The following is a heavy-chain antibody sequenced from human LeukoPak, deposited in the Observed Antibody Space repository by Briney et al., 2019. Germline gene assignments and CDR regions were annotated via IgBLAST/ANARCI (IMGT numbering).Heavy chain of an antibody. Sequence: GGSLRLSCAVSGFTFSNYAMSWVRQAPGKGLEWVSGIGGGGDRIFYADSVKGRFTISRDNSKNTLYLQVNCLRAEDTAVYYCAKGNLRGPPPNIDYWGQGTLVTVSS. CDR2: IGGGGDRI. J-gene: IGHJ4*02. V-gene: IGHV3-23*01. CDR3: AKGNLRGPPPNIDY. D-gene: IGHD5/OR15-5a*01. CDR1: GFTFSNYA.